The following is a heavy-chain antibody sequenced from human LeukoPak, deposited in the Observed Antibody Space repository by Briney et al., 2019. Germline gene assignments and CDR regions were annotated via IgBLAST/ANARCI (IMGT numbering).Heavy chain of an antibody. J-gene: IGHJ3*02. Sequence: PSETLSLTCTVSGGSISSYYWSWIRQPPGKGLEWIGYIYYSGSTNYNPSLKRRVTISVDTSKNQFSLKLSSVTAADTAVYYCARGQWLVARSAFDIWGQGTMVTVSS. D-gene: IGHD6-19*01. CDR1: GGSISSYY. CDR2: IYYSGST. V-gene: IGHV4-59*01. CDR3: ARGQWLVARSAFDI.